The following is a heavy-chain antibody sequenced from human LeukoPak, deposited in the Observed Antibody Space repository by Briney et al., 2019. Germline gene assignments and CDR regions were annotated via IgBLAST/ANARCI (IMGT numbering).Heavy chain of an antibody. J-gene: IGHJ2*01. V-gene: IGHV4-61*02. Sequence: PSETLSLTCTVSGGSISSGSYYWSWIRQPAGKGLEWIGRIYTSGSTNYNPSLKSRVTISVDTSKNQFPLKLSSVTAADTAVYYCARDRGQWLVDWYFDLWGRGTLVTVSS. CDR2: IYTSGST. CDR3: ARDRGQWLVDWYFDL. D-gene: IGHD6-19*01. CDR1: GGSISSGSYY.